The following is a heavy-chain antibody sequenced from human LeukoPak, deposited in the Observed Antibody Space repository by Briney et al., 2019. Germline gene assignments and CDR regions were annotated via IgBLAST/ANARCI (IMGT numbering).Heavy chain of an antibody. J-gene: IGHJ6*02. V-gene: IGHV3-9*01. CDR3: ARGMASGITIFGVVDDYYYYGMDV. CDR2: ISWNSGSI. CDR1: GFTFDGYA. Sequence: GRSLRLSCAASGFTFDGYAMHWVRQAPGKGLEWVSGISWNSGSIGYADSVKGRFTISRDNAKNSLYLQMNSLRAEDTAVYYCARGMASGITIFGVVDDYYYYGMDVWGQGTTVTVSS. D-gene: IGHD3-3*01.